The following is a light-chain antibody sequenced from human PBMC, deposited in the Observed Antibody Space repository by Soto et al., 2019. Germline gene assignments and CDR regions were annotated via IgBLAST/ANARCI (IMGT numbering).Light chain of an antibody. CDR2: AAS. V-gene: IGKV1-27*01. J-gene: IGKJ4*01. CDR3: QKYNSAPLT. Sequence: IQLTQSPSSLSASVGGRVTIACRSSQGISSYLAWYQQKPGKAPKLLIYAASTLQAGVPSRFSGSGSGTDFTLTISSLQPEDVAAYYCQKYNSAPLTFGGGTKVDIK. CDR1: QGISSY.